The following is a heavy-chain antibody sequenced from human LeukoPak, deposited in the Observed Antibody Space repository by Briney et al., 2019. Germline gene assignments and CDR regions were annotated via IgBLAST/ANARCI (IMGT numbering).Heavy chain of an antibody. V-gene: IGHV3-20*04. Sequence: PGGSLRLSCAASGFKFDDYGMSWVRQAPGKGLEWVSGLNWNGGSTGYADSVKGRFTISRDNAKNSLYLQMNSLRTEDTALYYCARGATGTTFDYWGQGTLVTFS. CDR1: GFKFDDYG. D-gene: IGHD1-1*01. CDR2: LNWNGGST. J-gene: IGHJ4*02. CDR3: ARGATGTTFDY.